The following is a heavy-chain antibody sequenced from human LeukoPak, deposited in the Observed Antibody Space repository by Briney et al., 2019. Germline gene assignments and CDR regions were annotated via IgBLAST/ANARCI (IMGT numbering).Heavy chain of an antibody. CDR3: ARGLYCSSTSCYTSYWFDP. D-gene: IGHD2-2*02. V-gene: IGHV1-8*01. J-gene: IGHJ5*02. CDR2: MNPNSGNT. CDR1: GNTFTSYD. Sequence: ASVKVSCKASGNTFTSYDINWVRQATGQGLEWMGWMNPNSGNTGYAQKFQGRVTMTRNTSISTAYMELSSLRSEDTAVYYCARGLYCSSTSCYTSYWFDPWGQGTLVTVSS.